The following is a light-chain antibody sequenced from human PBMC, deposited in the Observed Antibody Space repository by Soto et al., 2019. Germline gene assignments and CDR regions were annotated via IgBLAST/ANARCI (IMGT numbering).Light chain of an antibody. CDR3: QQYSSSRT. Sequence: ELVLTQSPGSLSLSPGASATIXXRSSQMITPSYSAWYQQKPGQAPRXLIYATSSRATGIPVRFSGSGSETDFTLTITRLEPEDFAVYYCQQYSSSRTFGQGTKVDIK. V-gene: IGKV3-20*01. CDR1: QMITPSY. CDR2: ATS. J-gene: IGKJ1*01.